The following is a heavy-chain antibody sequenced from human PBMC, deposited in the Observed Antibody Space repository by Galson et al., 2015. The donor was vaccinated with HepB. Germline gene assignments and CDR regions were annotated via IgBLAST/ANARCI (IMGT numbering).Heavy chain of an antibody. J-gene: IGHJ4*02. CDR2: IEKDASGT. CDR3: AKQEGPLIESWYFDY. D-gene: IGHD2/OR15-2a*01. Sequence: SLRLSCAASGFRFDFFAMSWVRQAPGKGLEWVAGIEKDASGTYNADSVKGRFTISRDNSKNAVYLQLNSLRAEDTAVYYCAKQEGPLIESWYFDYWGQGSLVTVSS. V-gene: IGHV3-23*03. CDR1: GFRFDFFA.